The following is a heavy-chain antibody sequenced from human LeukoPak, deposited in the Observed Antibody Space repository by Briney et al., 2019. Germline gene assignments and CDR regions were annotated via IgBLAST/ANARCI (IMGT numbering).Heavy chain of an antibody. D-gene: IGHD5-24*01. V-gene: IGHV1-69*01. CDR2: IIPIFGTA. CDR1: GGTFSSYA. CDR3: ARGSRDGYNPFDY. Sequence: SVKVSCEASGGTFSSYAISWVRQAPGQGLEWMGGIIPIFGTANYAQKFQGRVTITADESTSTAYMELSSLRSEDTAVYYCARGSRDGYNPFDYWGQGTLVTVSS. J-gene: IGHJ4*02.